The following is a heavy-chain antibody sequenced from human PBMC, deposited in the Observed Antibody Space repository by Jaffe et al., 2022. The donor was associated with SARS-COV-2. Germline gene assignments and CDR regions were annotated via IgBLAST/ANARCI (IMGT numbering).Heavy chain of an antibody. CDR2: IYTSGST. CDR1: GGSISSGSYY. CDR3: ARGVKYSSGWYPGRWFDP. J-gene: IGHJ5*02. Sequence: QVQLQESGPGLVKPSQTLSLTCTVSGGSISSGSYYWSWIRQPAGKGLEWIGRIYTSGSTNYNPSLKSRVTISVDTSKNQFSLKLSSVTAADTAVYYCARGVKYSSGWYPGRWFDPWGQGTLVTVSS. V-gene: IGHV4-61*02. D-gene: IGHD6-19*01.